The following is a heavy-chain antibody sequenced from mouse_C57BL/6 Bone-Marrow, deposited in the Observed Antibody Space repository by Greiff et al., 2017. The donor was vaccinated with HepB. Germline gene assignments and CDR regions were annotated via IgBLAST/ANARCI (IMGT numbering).Heavy chain of an antibody. D-gene: IGHD1-1*01. V-gene: IGHV1-20*01. CDR3: ARSHITTVVAKDY. Sequence: EVKLMESGPELVKPGDSVKISCKASGYSFTGYFMNWVMQSHGKSLEWIGRINPYNGDTFYNQKFKGKATLTVDKSSSTAHMELRSLTSEDSAVYYCARSHITTVVAKDYWGQGTTLTVSS. J-gene: IGHJ2*01. CDR1: GYSFTGYF. CDR2: INPYNGDT.